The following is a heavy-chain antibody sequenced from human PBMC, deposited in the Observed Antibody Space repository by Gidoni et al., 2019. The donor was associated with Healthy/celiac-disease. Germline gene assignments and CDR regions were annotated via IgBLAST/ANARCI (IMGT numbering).Heavy chain of an antibody. V-gene: IGHV1-2*02. J-gene: IGHJ4*02. Sequence: QVQLVQSGAALKKPGASVIFSCQASGYTFTGYCMNWVRQAPGQGLEWMGWINPNSGGTNYAQKFQARVTMTRDTSISTAYKELSRLRSDDTAVYYCAREQISVWGQGTLVTVSS. CDR3: AREQISV. CDR1: GYTFTGYC. CDR2: INPNSGGT.